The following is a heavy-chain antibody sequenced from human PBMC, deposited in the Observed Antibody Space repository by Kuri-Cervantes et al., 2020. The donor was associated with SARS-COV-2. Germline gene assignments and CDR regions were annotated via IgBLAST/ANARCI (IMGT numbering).Heavy chain of an antibody. CDR2: IYPGDSDT. D-gene: IGHD2-21*02. J-gene: IGHJ6*02. CDR3: ARRGGVVTAYYYYGMDV. V-gene: IGHV5-51*01. CDR1: GYSFTSYW. Sequence: GGSLRLSCKGSGYSFTSYWIGWVRQMPGKGLEWMGIIYPGDSDTRYSPSFQGQVTISAGKSISTAYLQWSSLKASDTAMYYCARRGGVVTAYYYYGMDVWGQGTTVTVSS.